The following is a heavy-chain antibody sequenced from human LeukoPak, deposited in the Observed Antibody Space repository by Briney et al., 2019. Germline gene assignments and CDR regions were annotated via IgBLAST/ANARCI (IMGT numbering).Heavy chain of an antibody. J-gene: IGHJ6*02. Sequence: PGGSLRLSCAASGFSFSSYAMNWVRQAPGKGLEWVSTISGSGGSTYYADSVKGRFTISRDNSKNTLYLQMNSLRAEDTAEYYCAKGVTPLPHGMDVWGQGTTVTVSS. CDR3: AKGVTPLPHGMDV. V-gene: IGHV3-23*01. CDR2: ISGSGGST. D-gene: IGHD2-21*02. CDR1: GFSFSSYA.